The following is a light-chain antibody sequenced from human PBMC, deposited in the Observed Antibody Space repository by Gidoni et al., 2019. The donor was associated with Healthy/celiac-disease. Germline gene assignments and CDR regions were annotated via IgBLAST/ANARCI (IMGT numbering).Light chain of an antibody. CDR3: QQYNSYWA. V-gene: IGKV1-5*01. CDR1: QSISSW. Sequence: DIQMTQSPSTLSASVGDRVTITCRASQSISSWLAWYQQKPGKAPKLLIYDASSLESGVPSRFSGSGSGTEFTLTISSLQPDDFATYYCQQYNSYWAFGGGTKVEIK. CDR2: DAS. J-gene: IGKJ4*01.